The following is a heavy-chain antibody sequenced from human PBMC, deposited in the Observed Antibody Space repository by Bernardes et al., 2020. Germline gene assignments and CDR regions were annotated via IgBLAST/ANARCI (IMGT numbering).Heavy chain of an antibody. D-gene: IGHD5-12*01. J-gene: IGHJ4*02. V-gene: IGHV1-18*01. CDR2: ISAYNGDT. Sequence: ATRKAYCRPSGYTFTGYGLSWVRQAPGQGLEWLGWISAYNGDTKYAENLQGRVTMTTDTSTSTAYMELRNLRSGDTAVYYCARADSGYHYWGQGTLVTVSS. CDR3: ARADSGYHY. CDR1: GYTFTGYG.